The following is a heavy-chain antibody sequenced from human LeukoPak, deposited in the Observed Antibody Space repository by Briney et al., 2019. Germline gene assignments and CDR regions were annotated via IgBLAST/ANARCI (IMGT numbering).Heavy chain of an antibody. CDR3: ARPAYTAAYDL. V-gene: IGHV3-7*01. D-gene: IGHD3-16*01. CDR1: GFIFSTYW. CDR2: MKGDGSEI. Sequence: TGGSLRLSCAASGFIFSTYWMTWVRQAPGKGLEWVANMKGDGSEIHYVESVKGRFTISRDNAKNSLYLQMNSLRPEDTALYYCARPAYTAAYDLWGQGTMVTVSS. J-gene: IGHJ3*01.